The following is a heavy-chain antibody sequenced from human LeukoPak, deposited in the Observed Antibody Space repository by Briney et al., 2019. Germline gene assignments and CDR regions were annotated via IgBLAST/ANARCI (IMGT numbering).Heavy chain of an antibody. CDR3: AKSAEKIVWLLSAPY. CDR1: GFTFTSYG. V-gene: IGHV3-23*01. J-gene: IGHJ4*02. CDR2: IFGSGGST. D-gene: IGHD3-22*01. Sequence: GGTLRLSCAASGFTFTSYGMSWVRQAPGKGLEWVSGIFGSGGSTYYADSVKGRFTISRDNSKNTLYLQMNSLRAEDTAVYYCAKSAEKIVWLLSAPYWGQGTLVTVSS.